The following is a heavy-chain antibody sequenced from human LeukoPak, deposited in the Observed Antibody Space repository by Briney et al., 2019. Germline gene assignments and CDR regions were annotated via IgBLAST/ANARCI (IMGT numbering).Heavy chain of an antibody. CDR1: GFTFSSYA. V-gene: IGHV3-23*01. CDR3: AKLHGDFLPAHY. J-gene: IGHJ4*02. Sequence: GGSLRLSCAASGFTFSSYAMSWVRQAPGKGLEWVSAISGSGGSTYYADSVKGRFTISRDNSKNTLYLQMNTLRVEDTALYYCAKLHGDFLPAHYWGQGTLVTVSS. D-gene: IGHD4-17*01. CDR2: ISGSGGST.